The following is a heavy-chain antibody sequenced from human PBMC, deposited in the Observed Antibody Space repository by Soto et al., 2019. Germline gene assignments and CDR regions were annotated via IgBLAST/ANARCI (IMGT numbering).Heavy chain of an antibody. J-gene: IGHJ6*03. CDR2: VFYTGST. V-gene: IGHV4-59*08. CDR3: ARQDGYYYYMDV. CDR1: GGSISSYY. Sequence: QVQLQESGPGLVKPSETLSLTCKLSGGSISSYYWSWIRQPPGEALEWIGYVFYTGSTNYNPSLKSRGLISVDTSKNQFSLELRSVTAADTAVYYCARQDGYYYYMDVWGKGTTVTVSS.